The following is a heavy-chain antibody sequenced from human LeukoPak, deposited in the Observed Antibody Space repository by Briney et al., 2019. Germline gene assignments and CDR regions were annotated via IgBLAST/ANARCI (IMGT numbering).Heavy chain of an antibody. J-gene: IGHJ4*02. CDR2: MNPNSGNT. D-gene: IGHD3-10*01. Sequence: ASVKVPCKASGYTFTSYDINWVRQATGQGLEWMGWMNPNSGNTGYAQKFQGRVTMTRNTSISTAYMELSSLRSEDTAVYYCARGQGRWFGELFRVDYWGQGTLVTVSS. CDR1: GYTFTSYD. V-gene: IGHV1-8*01. CDR3: ARGQGRWFGELFRVDY.